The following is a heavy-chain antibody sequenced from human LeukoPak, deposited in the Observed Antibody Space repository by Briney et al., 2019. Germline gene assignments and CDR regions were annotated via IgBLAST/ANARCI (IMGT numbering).Heavy chain of an antibody. CDR2: IYYSGST. Sequence: SETLSLTCTVSGGSVSSGSYYWSWIRQPPGKGLEWIGYIYYSGSTNYNPSLKSRVTISVDTSKNQFSLKLSSVTAADTAVYYCARYYYDSSGSDAFDIWGQGTMVTVSS. V-gene: IGHV4-61*01. CDR1: GGSVSSGSYY. J-gene: IGHJ3*02. D-gene: IGHD3-22*01. CDR3: ARYYYDSSGSDAFDI.